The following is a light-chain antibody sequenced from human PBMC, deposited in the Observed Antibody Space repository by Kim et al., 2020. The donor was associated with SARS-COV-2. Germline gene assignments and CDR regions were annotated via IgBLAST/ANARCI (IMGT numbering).Light chain of an antibody. V-gene: IGLV1-40*01. J-gene: IGLJ3*02. CDR2: GNS. Sequence: QRVTISGTGSSSNIGAGYDLHWYQQLPGTAPKLLIYGNSNRPSGVPDRFSGSKSGTSASLAITGLQAEDEADYYCQSYDSSLSAWVFGGGTQLTVL. CDR1: SSNIGAGYD. CDR3: QSYDSSLSAWV.